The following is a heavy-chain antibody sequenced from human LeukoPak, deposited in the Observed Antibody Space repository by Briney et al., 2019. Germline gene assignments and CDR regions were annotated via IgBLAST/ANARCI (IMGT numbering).Heavy chain of an antibody. V-gene: IGHV1-8*03. Sequence: ASVKVSCKASGYTFTGYYMHWVRQAPGQGLEWMGWINPNSGNTGYAQKFQGRVTITRNTSISTAYMELSSLRSEDTAVYYCARGYYDFWSGYSRLDYWGQGTLVTVSS. CDR2: INPNSGNT. CDR3: ARGYYDFWSGYSRLDY. CDR1: GYTFTGYY. D-gene: IGHD3-3*01. J-gene: IGHJ4*02.